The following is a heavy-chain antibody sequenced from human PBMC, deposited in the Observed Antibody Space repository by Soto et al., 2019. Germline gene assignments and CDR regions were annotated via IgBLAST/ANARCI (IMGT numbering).Heavy chain of an antibody. CDR3: ALVLRYFDWLLSS. J-gene: IGHJ5*02. V-gene: IGHV3-23*01. Sequence: GGSLRLSCAASGFTFSSYAMSWVRQGPGKGLEWVSSISGSGDSTYYADSVKGRFTISRDNSKNTLYLQMNSLRVEDTAVYYCALVLRYFDWLLSSWGQGALVTVS. CDR1: GFTFSSYA. CDR2: ISGSGDST. D-gene: IGHD3-9*01.